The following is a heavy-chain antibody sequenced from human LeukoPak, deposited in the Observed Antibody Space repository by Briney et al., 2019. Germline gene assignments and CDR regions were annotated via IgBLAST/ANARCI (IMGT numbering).Heavy chain of an antibody. Sequence: GGSLRLSCAASGFTFSSYAMSWVRQAPGKGLEWVSAISGSGGSTYYADSVKGRFTISRDNSKNTLYLQMNSLRAEDTAVYYCAKDRGRITMVRGVIMYYYYGMDVWGQGTTVTVSS. D-gene: IGHD3-10*01. CDR1: GFTFSSYA. CDR2: ISGSGGST. J-gene: IGHJ6*02. V-gene: IGHV3-23*01. CDR3: AKDRGRITMVRGVIMYYYYGMDV.